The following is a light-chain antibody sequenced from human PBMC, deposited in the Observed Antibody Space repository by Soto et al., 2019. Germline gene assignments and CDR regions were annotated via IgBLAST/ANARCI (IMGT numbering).Light chain of an antibody. Sequence: QSVLPQPPSASGSPGQSVTISCTGTKNDIGVYDFVSWYQHHPGKAPRLIIYEVVQRPSGVPDRFSGSKSGNTASLTVSGLQAADEADYFCKSYAGSNTYVVGRGTKV. CDR3: KSYAGSNTYV. J-gene: IGLJ1*01. CDR2: EVV. CDR1: KNDIGVYDF. V-gene: IGLV2-8*01.